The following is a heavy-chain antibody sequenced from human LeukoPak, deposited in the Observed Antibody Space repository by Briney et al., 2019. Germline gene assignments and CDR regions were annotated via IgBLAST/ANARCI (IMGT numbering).Heavy chain of an antibody. D-gene: IGHD3-10*01. J-gene: IGHJ4*02. Sequence: SETLSLTCTVSGGSISSSSYFWGWIRQSPGKGLEWIGSIYSSGTTYYNPSLKSRVTISVDTSKNQFSLRLSSVTAADTAVFYCARDGSHYYFDYWGQGTLVTVSS. CDR2: IYSSGTT. CDR1: GGSISSSSYF. V-gene: IGHV4-39*07. CDR3: ARDGSHYYFDY.